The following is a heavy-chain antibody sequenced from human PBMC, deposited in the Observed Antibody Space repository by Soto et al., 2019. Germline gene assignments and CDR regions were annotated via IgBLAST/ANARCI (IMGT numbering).Heavy chain of an antibody. D-gene: IGHD6-13*01. CDR2: IFSNDEK. CDR3: ARIRGYSSSPGASDY. Sequence: QVTLKESGPVLVKPTEPLTLTCTVSGFSLSNARMGVSWIRQPPGKALEWLAHIFSNDEKSYSTSLKSRLTISKDTSKSQVVLTMTNMDPVDTATYYCARIRGYSSSPGASDYWGQGTLVTVSS. CDR1: GFSLSNARMG. V-gene: IGHV2-26*01. J-gene: IGHJ4*02.